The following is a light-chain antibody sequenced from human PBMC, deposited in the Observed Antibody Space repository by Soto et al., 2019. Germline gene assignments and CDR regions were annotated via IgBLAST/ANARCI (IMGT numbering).Light chain of an antibody. CDR3: QSYDSSTVV. CDR1: SGSIPSNY. CDR2: EDN. Sequence: NFMLTQPHSVSESPGKTVTISCTGSSGSIPSNYVQWYQQRPGSAPTTVIYEDNQRPSGVPDRFSGSIDSSSNSASLTISGLKTEDEADYYCQSYDSSTVVFGGGTQLTVL. V-gene: IGLV6-57*02. J-gene: IGLJ2*01.